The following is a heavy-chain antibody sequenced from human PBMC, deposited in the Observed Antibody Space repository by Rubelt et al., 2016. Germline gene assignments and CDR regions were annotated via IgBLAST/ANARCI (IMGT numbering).Heavy chain of an antibody. CDR2: INSDGSST. V-gene: IGHV3-74*01. D-gene: IGHD2-21*02. CDR3: AMNAAYCGGDCPPKH. J-gene: IGHJ1*01. Sequence: GGSLRLSCAASGFTFSSYWMHWVRQAPGKGLVWVSRINSDGSSTSYADSVKGRFTISRDNAKNTLYLQMNSLRAEDTAVYYCAMNAAYCGGDCPPKHWGQGTLVTVSS. CDR1: GFTFSSYW.